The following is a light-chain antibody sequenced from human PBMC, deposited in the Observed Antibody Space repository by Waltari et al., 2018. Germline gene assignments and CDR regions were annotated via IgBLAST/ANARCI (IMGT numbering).Light chain of an antibody. CDR1: QSVSSY. Sequence: EIVLTQSPATLSLSPGERATLSCRASQSVSSYLAWYQQKPGQAPRLLIYDASNRATGIPARFSGSGSGTEFTLTISSLQSEDFAVYYCQQYNSWPPRYTFGQGTNLESK. V-gene: IGKV3-11*01. CDR3: QQYNSWPPRYT. CDR2: DAS. J-gene: IGKJ2*01.